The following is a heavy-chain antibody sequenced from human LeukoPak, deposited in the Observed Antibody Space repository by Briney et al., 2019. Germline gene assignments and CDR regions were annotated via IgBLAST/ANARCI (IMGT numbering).Heavy chain of an antibody. V-gene: IGHV3-9*02. J-gene: IGHJ4*02. CDR3: AKDVRGVNHPY. CDR1: GFTSSRHW. Sequence: PGGSLRLSCAVSGFTSSRHWMSWVRQTPEKGLEWVSGISWNSGSIGYADSVKGRFTISRDNAKNSLYLQMNSLRAEDTALYYCAKDVRGVNHPYWGQGTLVTVSS. D-gene: IGHD3-10*01. CDR2: ISWNSGSI.